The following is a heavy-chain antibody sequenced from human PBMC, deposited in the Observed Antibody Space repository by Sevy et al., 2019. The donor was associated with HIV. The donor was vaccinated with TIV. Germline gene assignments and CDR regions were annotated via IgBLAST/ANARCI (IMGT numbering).Heavy chain of an antibody. CDR1: GFTFNTHA. D-gene: IGHD2-2*01. V-gene: IGHV3-15*01. CDR2: IKSKTDGGTT. Sequence: GGSLRLSCAASGFTFNTHAMNWVRQAPGKGLEWVGRIKSKTDGGTTDYAAPVKGRFTISRDDSKNTLYLQMNSLKTEDTAVYYCTTDPYQLLYHGHNWFDPWGQGTLVTVSS. CDR3: TTDPYQLLYHGHNWFDP. J-gene: IGHJ5*02.